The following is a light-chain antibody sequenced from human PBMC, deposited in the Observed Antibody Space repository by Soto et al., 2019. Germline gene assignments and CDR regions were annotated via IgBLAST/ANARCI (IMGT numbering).Light chain of an antibody. V-gene: IGLV2-8*01. CDR2: EVS. CDR1: SSDVGGYNY. Sequence: QSALTQPPSASGSPGQSVTISCTGTSSDVGGYNYVSWYQQHPGKAPKLMIYEVSKRPSGVPDRFSGSKSGNTASLTVSGLQAEDVADYYCSSYAGSLYVFGTGTKVTVL. CDR3: SSYAGSLYV. J-gene: IGLJ1*01.